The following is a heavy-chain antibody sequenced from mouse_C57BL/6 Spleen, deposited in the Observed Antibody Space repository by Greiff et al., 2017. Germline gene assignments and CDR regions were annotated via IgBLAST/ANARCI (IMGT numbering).Heavy chain of an antibody. CDR2: IYPGDGDT. J-gene: IGHJ4*01. V-gene: IGHV1-82*01. D-gene: IGHD1-1*02. CDR1: GYAFSSSW. CDR3: ARAGGRYYAMDY. Sequence: QVQLQQSGPELVKPGASVKISCKASGYAFSSSWMNWVKQRPGKGLEWIGRIYPGDGDTNYNGKFKGKATLTADKSSSTAYMQLSSLTSEDSAVYFCARAGGRYYAMDYWGQGTSVTVSS.